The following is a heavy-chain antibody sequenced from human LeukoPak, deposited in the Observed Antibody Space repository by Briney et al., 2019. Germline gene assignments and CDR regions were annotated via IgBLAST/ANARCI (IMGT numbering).Heavy chain of an antibody. Sequence: SETLSLTCTVSGGSISSGGYYWSWIRQPPGKGLEWIGYIYHSGSTYYNPSLKSRVTISVDRSKNQFSLKLSSVTAADTAVYYCARVPSVVVADYFDYWGQGTLDTVSS. CDR3: ARVPSVVVADYFDY. CDR1: GGSISSGGYY. CDR2: IYHSGST. J-gene: IGHJ4*02. V-gene: IGHV4-30-2*01. D-gene: IGHD2-15*01.